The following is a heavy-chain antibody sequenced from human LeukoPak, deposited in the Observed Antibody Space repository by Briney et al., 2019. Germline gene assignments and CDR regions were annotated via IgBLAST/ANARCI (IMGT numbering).Heavy chain of an antibody. V-gene: IGHV1-18*01. CDR1: GYTFTSYG. D-gene: IGHD2-2*01. CDR3: ARVVPAAIDY. CDR2: ISAYNGNT. J-gene: IGHJ4*02. Sequence: GASVKVSCTASGYTFTSYGISWVRQAPGQGLEWLGWISAYNGNTNYAQKLQGTVTMTTDKSTSTAYMELRSLRSDDTAVYYCARVVPAAIDYLGQGTLVTVSS.